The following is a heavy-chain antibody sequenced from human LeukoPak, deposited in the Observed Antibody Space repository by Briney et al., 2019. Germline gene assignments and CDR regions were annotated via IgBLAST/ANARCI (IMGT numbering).Heavy chain of an antibody. J-gene: IGHJ4*02. Sequence: SGPTLVKPTQTLTLIRTFSGFSLSTSGVGGGWIRQPPGTALEWLALIYWDDDKRYSPSLKSRLTITKDTSKNQVVLTMTNMDPVDTATYYCARQVRGSLELDHWGQGTLVTVSP. D-gene: IGHD3-10*01. CDR3: ARQVRGSLELDH. CDR2: IYWDDDK. CDR1: GFSLSTSGVG. V-gene: IGHV2-5*02.